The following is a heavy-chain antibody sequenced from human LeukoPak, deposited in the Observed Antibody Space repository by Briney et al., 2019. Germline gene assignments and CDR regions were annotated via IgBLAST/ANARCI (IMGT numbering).Heavy chain of an antibody. CDR1: GFIFSDYY. CDR3: ARAGYDSSGYLDY. D-gene: IGHD3-22*01. V-gene: IGHV3-11*05. CDR2: ISSSSSYT. Sequence: GGSLRLSCAASGFIFSDYYMSWIRQAPGKGLEWVSYISSSSSYTNYADSVKGRFTISRDNAKNSLYLQMDSLRAEDTAVYYCARAGYDSSGYLDYWGQGTLVTVSS. J-gene: IGHJ4*02.